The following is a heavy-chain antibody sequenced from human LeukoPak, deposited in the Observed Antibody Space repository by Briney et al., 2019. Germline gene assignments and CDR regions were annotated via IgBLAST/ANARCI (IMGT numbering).Heavy chain of an antibody. Sequence: GGSLRLSCTASGFTFGDYAMSWVRQAPGKGLEWVGFIRSKAYGGTTEYAASVKGRFTISRDDSKSIAYLQMNSLKTEDTAVYYCTRVGSWELRGSDYWGQGTLVTVSS. J-gene: IGHJ4*02. D-gene: IGHD1-26*01. V-gene: IGHV3-49*04. CDR3: TRVGSWELRGSDY. CDR1: GFTFGDYA. CDR2: IRSKAYGGTT.